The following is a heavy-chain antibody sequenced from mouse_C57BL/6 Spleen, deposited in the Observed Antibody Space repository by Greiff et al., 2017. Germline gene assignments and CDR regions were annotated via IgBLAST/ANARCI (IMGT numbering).Heavy chain of an antibody. V-gene: IGHV14-4*01. Sequence: VQLQQSGAELVRPGASVKLSCTASGFNIKDDYMHWVKQRPEQGLEWIGWIDPENGDTEYASKFQGKATITADTSSNTAYLQLSSLTSEDTAVYYGTTLDDYDRFAYWGQGTLVTVSA. J-gene: IGHJ3*01. CDR1: GFNIKDDY. D-gene: IGHD2-4*01. CDR2: IDPENGDT. CDR3: TTLDDYDRFAY.